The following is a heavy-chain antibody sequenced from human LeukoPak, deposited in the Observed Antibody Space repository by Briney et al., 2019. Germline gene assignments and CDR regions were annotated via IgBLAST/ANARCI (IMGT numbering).Heavy chain of an antibody. CDR1: GGSISSGGYS. V-gene: IGHV4-30-2*01. D-gene: IGHD1-26*01. Sequence: SQTLSLTCAVSGGSISSGGYSWSWIRQPPGKGLEWIGYIYHSGSTYYNPSLKSRVTISVDRSKNQFSLKLSSVTAADTAVYYCARGAYSQSGSYYLFDYWGQGTLVTVSS. J-gene: IGHJ4*02. CDR3: ARGAYSQSGSYYLFDY. CDR2: IYHSGST.